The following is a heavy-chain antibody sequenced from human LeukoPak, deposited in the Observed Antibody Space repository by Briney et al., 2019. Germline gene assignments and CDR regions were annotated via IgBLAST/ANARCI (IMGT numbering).Heavy chain of an antibody. CDR1: GFTFSSYE. Sequence: PGGSLRLSCAASGFTFSSYEMNWVRQAPGKGLEWVSAVSGSGGSTYYADSVKGRFTISRDNSKNTLYLQMNSLRVEDTAVYYCANRPVWVHYAADYWGQGTLVTVSS. J-gene: IGHJ4*02. V-gene: IGHV3-23*01. D-gene: IGHD3-16*01. CDR3: ANRPVWVHYAADY. CDR2: VSGSGGST.